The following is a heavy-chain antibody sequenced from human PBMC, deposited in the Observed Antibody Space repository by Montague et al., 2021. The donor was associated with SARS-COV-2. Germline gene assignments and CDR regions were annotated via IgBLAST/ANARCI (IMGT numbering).Heavy chain of an antibody. CDR2: XDWDDDK. CDR3: ARLAAPGTKDWFDP. Sequence: PALVKPTQTLTLTRTLSGFSLITAGVSVAWIRQSPGKPLEWLARXDWDDDKYYTTSLQTRLTISKHTSKDQVVLTMTNMDPADTAMYYCARLAAPGTKDWFDPWGQGVLVTVSS. V-gene: IGHV2-70*11. CDR1: GFSLITAGVS. D-gene: IGHD6-13*01. J-gene: IGHJ5*02.